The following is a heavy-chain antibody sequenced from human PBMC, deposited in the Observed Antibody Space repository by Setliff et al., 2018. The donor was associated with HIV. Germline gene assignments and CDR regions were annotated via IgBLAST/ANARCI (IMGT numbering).Heavy chain of an antibody. J-gene: IGHJ4*02. D-gene: IGHD6-6*01. CDR2: ISPQNGDR. V-gene: IGHV1-2*02. CDR3: ARQLSNSLDH. Sequence: ASVKVSCKASGYIFTDYFIHWVRQAPGQGLEWMGWISPQNGDRKIPQRFRGGVTMTRDTSISTAYMELTGLTSDDTAVYFCARQLSNSLDHWGQGTPVTVSS. CDR1: GYIFTDYF.